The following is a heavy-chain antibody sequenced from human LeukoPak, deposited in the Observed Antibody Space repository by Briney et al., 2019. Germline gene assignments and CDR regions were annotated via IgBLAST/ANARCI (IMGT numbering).Heavy chain of an antibody. CDR3: AKDRHSGYEDVHPDY. V-gene: IGHV3-9*01. CDR2: ISWNSGSI. D-gene: IGHD5-12*01. CDR1: GFTFNNYA. Sequence: GGSLRLSCAASGFTFNNYAMNWVRQAPGKGLEWVSGISWNSGSIGCADSVKGRFTISRDNAKNSLYLQMNSLRAEDTALYYCAKDRHSGYEDVHPDYWGQGTLVTVSS. J-gene: IGHJ4*02.